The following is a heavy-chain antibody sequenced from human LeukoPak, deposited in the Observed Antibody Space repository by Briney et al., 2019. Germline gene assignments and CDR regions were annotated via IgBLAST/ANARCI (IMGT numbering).Heavy chain of an antibody. CDR2: VDHAGRA. J-gene: IGHJ5*02. D-gene: IGHD2-2*01. CDR1: DDSFTSHY. CDR3: ARRGQPGARFSWFDL. V-gene: IGHV4-59*11. Sequence: SETLSLTCTVSDDSFTSHYWSWIRQPPGKGLEWVAYVDHAGRANYSPSLKSRITVSVDTSKNQFSLKLTSVTLADTAVYYYARRGQPGARFSWFDLWGQGTLVTVSS.